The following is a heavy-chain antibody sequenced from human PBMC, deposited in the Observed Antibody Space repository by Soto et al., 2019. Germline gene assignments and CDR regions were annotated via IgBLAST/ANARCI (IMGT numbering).Heavy chain of an antibody. V-gene: IGHV1-18*01. J-gene: IGHJ4*02. CDR3: ARDSPPVDY. Sequence: VRQSKRKGLEWMGWISAYNGNTKYAQKLQGRVTMTTDTSTSTAYMELRSLRSDDTAVYYCARDSPPVDYWGQATLVSVSS. CDR2: ISAYNGNT.